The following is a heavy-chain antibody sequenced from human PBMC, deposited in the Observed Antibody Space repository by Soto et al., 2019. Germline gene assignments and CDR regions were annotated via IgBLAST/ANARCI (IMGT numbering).Heavy chain of an antibody. CDR2: ISAGGGNT. D-gene: IGHD2-2*01. Sequence: EVQLLESGGGLVQPGGSLRLPCAVSGFSFSTYAMTGVRQAPGKGLGWVSGISAGGGNTYYADSVRGRFTISRDNSKDTLYLQITSLRAEDTAFYYCAKHAEYQLVSWFDPWGQGTLVTVSS. J-gene: IGHJ5*02. CDR1: GFSFSTYA. CDR3: AKHAEYQLVSWFDP. V-gene: IGHV3-23*01.